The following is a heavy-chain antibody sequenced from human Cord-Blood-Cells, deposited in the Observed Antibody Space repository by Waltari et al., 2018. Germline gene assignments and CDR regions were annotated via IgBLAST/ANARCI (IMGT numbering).Heavy chain of an antibody. V-gene: IGHV4-34*01. CDR1: GGSFSGYY. CDR3: ARRPYYYDSSGYLLVDY. CDR2: INHSGST. Sequence: QVQLQQWGAGLLKPSETLSLTCAVYGGSFSGYYWRWIRQPPGKGLEWIGEINHSGSTNYNPSLKSRVTTSVDTSKNQFSLKLSSVTAADTAVYYCARRPYYYDSSGYLLVDYWGQGTLVTVSS. D-gene: IGHD3-22*01. J-gene: IGHJ4*02.